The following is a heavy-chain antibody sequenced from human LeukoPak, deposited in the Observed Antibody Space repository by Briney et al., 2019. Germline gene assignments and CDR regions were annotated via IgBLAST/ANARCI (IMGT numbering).Heavy chain of an antibody. CDR3: ATQKAVGWFDP. D-gene: IGHD4-23*01. J-gene: IGHJ5*02. V-gene: IGHV4-59*08. Sequence: SETLSLTCTVSGGSISSYYWSWIRQPPGKGLEWLGYIYYSGSTNYNPSLKSRVPISVDTSKNQFSLKLSSVTAADTAVYYCATQKAVGWFDPWGQGTLVTVSS. CDR2: IYYSGST. CDR1: GGSISSYY.